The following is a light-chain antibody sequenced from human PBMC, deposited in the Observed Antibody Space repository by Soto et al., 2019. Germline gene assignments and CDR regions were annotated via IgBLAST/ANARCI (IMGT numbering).Light chain of an antibody. V-gene: IGLV2-8*01. Sequence: QSVLTQPPSASGSRGQSVAISCTGTSSDVGGYNYVSWYQHHPGKAPKLMIYEVSRRPSGVSDRFSGSKSGNTASLTVSGLQAEDEADYYCSSYSGSSNWVFGGGTKLTVL. CDR3: SSYSGSSNWV. J-gene: IGLJ3*02. CDR2: EVS. CDR1: SSDVGGYNY.